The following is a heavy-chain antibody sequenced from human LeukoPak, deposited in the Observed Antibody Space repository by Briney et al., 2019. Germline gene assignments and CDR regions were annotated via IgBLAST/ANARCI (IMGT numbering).Heavy chain of an antibody. CDR3: ATGGFSSGWYKHDY. D-gene: IGHD6-19*01. Sequence: PSETLSLTCTVSGGSISSYYWSWIRQPPGKGLEWIGYIYYSGSTNYNPSLKSRVTISVDTSKNQFSLNLSSVTAADTAVYYCATGGFSSGWYKHDYWGQGSLVTVSS. J-gene: IGHJ4*02. CDR1: GGSISSYY. V-gene: IGHV4-59*01. CDR2: IYYSGST.